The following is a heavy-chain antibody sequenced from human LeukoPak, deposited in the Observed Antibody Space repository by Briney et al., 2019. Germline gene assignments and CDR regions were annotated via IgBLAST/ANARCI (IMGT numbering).Heavy chain of an antibody. V-gene: IGHV3-9*01. CDR1: GFTFDDYA. CDR3: ATSILTGSDY. D-gene: IGHD3-9*01. J-gene: IGHJ4*02. CDR2: ISWNSGSI. Sequence: GGSLRLSCAASGFTFDDYAMHWVRQAPGKGLEWVSGISWNSGSIGYADSVKGRFTISRDNAKNSLYLQMNSLRAEDTALYYCATSILTGSDYWGQGTLVTVSS.